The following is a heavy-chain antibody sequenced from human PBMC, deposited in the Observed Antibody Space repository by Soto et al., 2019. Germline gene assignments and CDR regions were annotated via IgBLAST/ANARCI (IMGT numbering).Heavy chain of an antibody. D-gene: IGHD2-2*01. CDR2: IWYDGSNK. J-gene: IGHJ2*01. V-gene: IGHV3-33*01. CDR1: GFTFSSYG. CDR3: ARSPGEVVVPAAIFHFDL. Sequence: GGSLRLSCAASGFTFSSYGMHWVRQAPGKGLEWVAVIWYDGSNKYYADSVKGRFTISRDNSKNTLYLQMNSLRAEDTAVYYCARSPGEVVVPAAIFHFDLWGRGTLVTVSS.